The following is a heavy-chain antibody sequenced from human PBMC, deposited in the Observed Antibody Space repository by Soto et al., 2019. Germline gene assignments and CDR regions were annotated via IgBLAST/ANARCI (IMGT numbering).Heavy chain of an antibody. CDR2: ISGSGGTT. V-gene: IGHV3-23*01. D-gene: IGHD2-15*01. CDR1: GFTFSSYI. J-gene: IGHJ4*02. Sequence: EVQLLESGGGLVQPGGSLRLSCAASGFTFSSYIMSWVRQAPGKGLEWVSGISGSGGTTYYADSVKGRFTISRDNSRNTLYLQMNRLRAEDTGVCYCAKGGYCSGGTCVIDYWGQGTLVTVSS. CDR3: AKGGYCSGGTCVIDY.